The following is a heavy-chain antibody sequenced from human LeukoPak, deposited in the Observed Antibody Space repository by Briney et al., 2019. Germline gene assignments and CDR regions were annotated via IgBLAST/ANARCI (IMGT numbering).Heavy chain of an antibody. CDR2: INSDGSST. D-gene: IGHD3-22*01. Sequence: GGSLRLSCAASGFTFSSYWMHWVRHAPGKGLVWVSRINSDGSSTSYADSVKGRFTISRDNAKNTLYLQMNSLRAEDTAVYYCARASGYYRLPSFDPWGQGTLVTVSS. CDR3: ARASGYYRLPSFDP. V-gene: IGHV3-74*01. CDR1: GFTFSSYW. J-gene: IGHJ5*02.